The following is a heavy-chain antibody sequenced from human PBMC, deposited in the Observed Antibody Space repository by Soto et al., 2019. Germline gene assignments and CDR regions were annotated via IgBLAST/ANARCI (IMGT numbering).Heavy chain of an antibody. CDR3: ARGVQH. CDR1: GGSISSGGYH. Sequence: QVQLQESGPGLVKPSQTLSLTCTVSGGSISSGGYHWNWIRQHPGKGLEWIGYIYYSGSTYYNPSLKSRFTISVDTSNNQFSLKLSSVTAADTAVYYCARGVQHWGQGTLVTVSS. CDR2: IYYSGST. J-gene: IGHJ1*01. V-gene: IGHV4-31*03.